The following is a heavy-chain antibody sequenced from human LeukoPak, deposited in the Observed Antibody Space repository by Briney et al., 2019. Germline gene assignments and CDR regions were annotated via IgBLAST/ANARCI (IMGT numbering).Heavy chain of an antibody. CDR2: IYYSGST. CDR3: VRVRRRGSSGSEGLGYYYYGMDV. D-gene: IGHD6-19*01. V-gene: IGHV4-59*01. J-gene: IGHJ6*02. Sequence: SETLFLTCTVSGGSMSSYYWSWIRQPPGKGLEWIGYIYYSGSTNYNPSLKSRVTISVDTSKNQFSLKLSSVTAADTAVYYCVRVRRRGSSGSEGLGYYYYGMDVWGQGTTVTVSS. CDR1: GGSMSSYY.